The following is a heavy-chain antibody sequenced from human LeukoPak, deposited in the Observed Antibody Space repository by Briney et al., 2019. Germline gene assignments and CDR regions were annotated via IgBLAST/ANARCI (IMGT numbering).Heavy chain of an antibody. CDR1: GFTFDNYD. J-gene: IGHJ4*02. CDR3: ARDWSSGTYYFDY. D-gene: IGHD1-26*01. Sequence: GGSLRLSCAASGFTFDNYDMHWVRKAPGKGLEWVSSISTSGGDTNYAASVKGRFTTSRDNPRTTLYLQMSSLRAEDTATYYCARDWSSGTYYFDYWGQGALVIVSS. CDR2: ISTSGGDT. V-gene: IGHV3-23*01.